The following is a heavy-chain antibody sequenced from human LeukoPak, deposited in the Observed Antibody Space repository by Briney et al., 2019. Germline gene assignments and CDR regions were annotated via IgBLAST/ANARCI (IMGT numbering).Heavy chain of an antibody. J-gene: IGHJ5*02. CDR3: ARPDYSNYVSVYP. Sequence: SETLSLTCTVSGHSISSGYYWGWIRQPPGKGLEWIGSIYHSGSTYYNPSLKSRVTISVDTSKNQFSLKLSSVTAADTAVYYCARPDYSNYVSVYPWGQGTLVTVSS. D-gene: IGHD4-11*01. CDR2: IYHSGST. V-gene: IGHV4-38-2*02. CDR1: GHSISSGYY.